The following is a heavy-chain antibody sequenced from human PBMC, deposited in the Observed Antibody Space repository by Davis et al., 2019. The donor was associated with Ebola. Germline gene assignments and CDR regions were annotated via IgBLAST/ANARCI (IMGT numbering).Heavy chain of an antibody. CDR3: ARENYDILTGYLDY. CDR1: GFTVSSNY. D-gene: IGHD3-9*01. J-gene: IGHJ4*02. Sequence: GESLKISCAASGFTVSSNYMSWVRQAPGKGLEWVANIKQDGSEKYYVDSVKGRFTISRDNAKNSLYRQMNSLRAEDTAVYYCARENYDILTGYLDYWGQGTLVTVSS. V-gene: IGHV3-7*01. CDR2: IKQDGSEK.